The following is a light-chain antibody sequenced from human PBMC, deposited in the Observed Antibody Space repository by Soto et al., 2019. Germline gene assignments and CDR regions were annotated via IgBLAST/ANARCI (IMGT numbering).Light chain of an antibody. Sequence: DIQMTQSPSTLSASVGDRVTITCRASQSISSWLAWYQQKPGKAPKHLIYKASSLESGVPSRFSGSGSGTEFTLTISSLQPDDFATYYCQQYNSYRRTFGQGTKVEIK. V-gene: IGKV1-5*03. J-gene: IGKJ1*01. CDR1: QSISSW. CDR2: KAS. CDR3: QQYNSYRRT.